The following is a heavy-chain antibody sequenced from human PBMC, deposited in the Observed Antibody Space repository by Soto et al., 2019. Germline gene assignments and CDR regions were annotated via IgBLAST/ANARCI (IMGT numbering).Heavy chain of an antibody. J-gene: IGHJ3*02. V-gene: IGHV1-18*01. CDR2: ISAYNGNT. D-gene: IGHD2-2*01. Sequence: GASVKVSCKASGYTFTSYGISWVRQAPGQGLEWMGWISAYNGNTNYAQKLQGRVTMTTDTSTSTAYMELRSLRSDDTAMYYCAKIMAAMAFPDAFDIWGQGTMVTVS. CDR3: AKIMAAMAFPDAFDI. CDR1: GYTFTSYG.